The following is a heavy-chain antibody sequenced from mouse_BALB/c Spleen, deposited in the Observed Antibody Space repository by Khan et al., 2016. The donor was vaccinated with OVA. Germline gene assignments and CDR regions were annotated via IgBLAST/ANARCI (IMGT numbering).Heavy chain of an antibody. Sequence: VQLQQPGPELVKPGASVKMSCKASGYTYTNYVMNGVKQKPGQGLEWIGYINPYKDGTRYDEKFKGKATLISDKSSSTAYMELSSLTSKDSAVYYCTRWGITTGFAYWGQGTLVTVSA. CDR2: INPYKDGT. J-gene: IGHJ3*01. V-gene: IGHV1S136*01. D-gene: IGHD2-4*01. CDR3: TRWGITTGFAY. CDR1: GYTYTNYV.